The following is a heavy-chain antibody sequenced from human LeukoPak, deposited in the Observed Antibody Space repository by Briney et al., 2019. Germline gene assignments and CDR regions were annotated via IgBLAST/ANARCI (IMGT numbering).Heavy chain of an antibody. CDR3: ARDTRRGYSYGPFDY. J-gene: IGHJ4*02. V-gene: IGHV1-69*01. CDR1: GGTLSSYA. D-gene: IGHD5-18*01. CDR2: IFPIFGTA. Sequence: SSVTVSCKGSGGTLSSYAICWVRQAPGQGLEWMGGIFPIFGTANYAQKFQGRVTITADESTSTAYMELSSLRSEDTAVYYCARDTRRGYSYGPFDYWGQGTLVTVSS.